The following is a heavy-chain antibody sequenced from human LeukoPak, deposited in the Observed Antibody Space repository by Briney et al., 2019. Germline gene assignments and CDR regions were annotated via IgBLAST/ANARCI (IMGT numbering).Heavy chain of an antibody. Sequence: GGSLRLSCAASGFTFSSFWMHWVRQAPGKGLVWVSGINSDGSSTTYPDSVKGRFTISRDNAKNTLYLQMNSLRPEGTAVYYCAVGATPGGLDYWGQGTLVTVSS. CDR3: AVGATPGGLDY. J-gene: IGHJ4*02. CDR1: GFTFSSFW. V-gene: IGHV3-74*01. D-gene: IGHD4/OR15-4a*01. CDR2: INSDGSST.